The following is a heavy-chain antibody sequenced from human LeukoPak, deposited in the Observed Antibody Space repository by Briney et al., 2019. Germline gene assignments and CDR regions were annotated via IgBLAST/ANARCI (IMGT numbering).Heavy chain of an antibody. D-gene: IGHD3-10*01. CDR1: GFTFSNAW. Sequence: PGGSLRLSCAASGFTFSNAWMSWVRQAPGKGLEWVGRIKSKTDGGTTDYAAPVKGRFTISRDDSKNTLYLQMNSLKTEDTAVYYCTTTLWFGELSIDYWGQGTLVTVSS. V-gene: IGHV3-15*01. CDR3: TTTLWFGELSIDY. J-gene: IGHJ4*02. CDR2: IKSKTDGGTT.